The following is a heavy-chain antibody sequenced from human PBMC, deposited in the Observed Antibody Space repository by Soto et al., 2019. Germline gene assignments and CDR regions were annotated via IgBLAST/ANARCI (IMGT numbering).Heavy chain of an antibody. V-gene: IGHV1-69*01. CDR3: ARVRIAVAGGNWFDP. CDR1: GGTFSSYA. D-gene: IGHD6-19*01. J-gene: IGHJ5*02. Sequence: QVQLVQSGAEVKKPGSSVKVSCQASGGTFSSYAISWVRQSPGQGLEWMGGIIPIFGTANYAQKFQGRVTITADESTTTAYMELSSLRSEDTAVYYCARVRIAVAGGNWFDPWGQGTLVTVSS. CDR2: IIPIFGTA.